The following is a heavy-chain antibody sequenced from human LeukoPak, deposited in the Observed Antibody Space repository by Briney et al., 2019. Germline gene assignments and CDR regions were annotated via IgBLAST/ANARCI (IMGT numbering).Heavy chain of an antibody. CDR3: ARGFLEWLLSVHP. CDR1: GGSFSGYY. J-gene: IGHJ5*02. V-gene: IGHV4-34*01. CDR2: INHSGST. Sequence: SETLSLTCAVYGGSFSGYYWSWIRQPPGKGLEWIGEINHSGSTNYNPSLKSRVTISVDTSKNQFSLKLSSVTAADTAMYYCARGFLEWLLSVHPWGQGTLVTVSS. D-gene: IGHD3-3*01.